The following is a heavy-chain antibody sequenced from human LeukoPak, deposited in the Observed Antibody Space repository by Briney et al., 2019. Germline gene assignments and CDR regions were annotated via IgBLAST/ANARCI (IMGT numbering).Heavy chain of an antibody. CDR2: INPNSGGT. V-gene: IGHV1-2*02. Sequence: GASVKVSCKASGYTFTSYYMHWVRQAPGQGLEWMGWINPNSGGTNYAQKFQGRVTMTRDTSISTAYMELSRLRSDDTAVYYCARDPPYYDSSGYQEGYFDYWGQGTLVTVSS. CDR3: ARDPPYYDSSGYQEGYFDY. D-gene: IGHD3-22*01. CDR1: GYTFTSYY. J-gene: IGHJ4*02.